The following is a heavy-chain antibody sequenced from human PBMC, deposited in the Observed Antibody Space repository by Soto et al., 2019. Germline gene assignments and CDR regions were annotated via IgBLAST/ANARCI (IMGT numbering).Heavy chain of an antibody. V-gene: IGHV3-49*03. J-gene: IGHJ4*02. CDR3: IGRLQL. CDR1: GFPFANFL. Sequence: GGSLRLSCTGSGFPFANFLMSWFRQAPGKGLEWVGFIRSQPYGGTTQYAASVRGRFTISRDDSKGIAYLQMNSLKSEDSGVYYCIGRLQLWGQGTLVTVYS. D-gene: IGHD3-10*01. CDR2: IRSQPYGGTT.